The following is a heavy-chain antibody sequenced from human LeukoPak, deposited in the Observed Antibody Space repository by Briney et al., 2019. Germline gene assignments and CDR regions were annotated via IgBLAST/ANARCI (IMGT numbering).Heavy chain of an antibody. CDR1: GYTLTELS. D-gene: IGHD3-10*01. V-gene: IGHV1-24*01. CDR3: ATEAPNYYGSGSFDY. CDR2: FDPEDGET. J-gene: IGHJ4*02. Sequence: ASVKVSCKVSGYTLTELSMHWVRQAPGKGLEGMGGFDPEDGETIYAQKFQGRVTMTEDTSTDTAYMELSSLRSEDTAVYYCATEAPNYYGSGSFDYWGQGTLVTVSS.